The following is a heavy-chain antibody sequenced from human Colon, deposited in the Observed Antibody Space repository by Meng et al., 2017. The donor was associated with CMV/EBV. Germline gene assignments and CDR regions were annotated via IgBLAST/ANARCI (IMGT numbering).Heavy chain of an antibody. V-gene: IGHV3-23*03. J-gene: IGHJ4*02. Sequence: GESLKISCAASGFSFSTFGMTWVRQAPGKGLEWVALINGGIGLTTYYGDSVKGRFTVSRDNSKNTLYLQMNSLRAEDTAFYYCITEAPGGDYWGQGTLVTVSS. CDR2: INGGIGLTT. D-gene: IGHD1-14*01. CDR3: ITEAPGGDY. CDR1: GFSFSTFG.